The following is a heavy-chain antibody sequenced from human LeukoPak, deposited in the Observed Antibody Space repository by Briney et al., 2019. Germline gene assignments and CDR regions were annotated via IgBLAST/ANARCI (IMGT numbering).Heavy chain of an antibody. J-gene: IGHJ4*02. Sequence: ASVKVSCKASGGTFSSYAISWVRQAPGQGLEWMGRIIPILGIANYAQKFQGRVTITADKSTSTAYMELSSLRSEDTAVYYCARDLGYYDYTKFEGVDFDYWGQGTLVTVSS. CDR1: GGTFSSYA. CDR2: IIPILGIA. CDR3: ARDLGYYDYTKFEGVDFDY. D-gene: IGHD3-22*01. V-gene: IGHV1-69*04.